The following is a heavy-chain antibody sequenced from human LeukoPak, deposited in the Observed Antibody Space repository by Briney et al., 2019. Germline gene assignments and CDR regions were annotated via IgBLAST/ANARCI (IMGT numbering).Heavy chain of an antibody. CDR1: GGSISSYY. CDR3: ARGGNGGSSTSSYYYYYGMDV. J-gene: IGHJ6*02. Sequence: SETLSLTCTVSGGSISSYYWSWIRQPPGKGLEWIGCIYYSGSTNYNPSLKSRVTISVDTSKNQFSLKLSSVTAADTAVYYCARGGNGGSSTSSYYYYYGMDVWGQGTTVTVSS. CDR2: IYYSGST. V-gene: IGHV4-59*01. D-gene: IGHD2-2*01.